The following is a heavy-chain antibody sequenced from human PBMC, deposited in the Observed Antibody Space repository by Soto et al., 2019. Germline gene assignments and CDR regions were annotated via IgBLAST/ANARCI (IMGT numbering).Heavy chain of an antibody. V-gene: IGHV4-59*08. Sequence: PSETLSLTCTVSGGSISSYYWSWIRQPPGKGLEWIGYIYYSGSTNYNPSLKSRLTISVDTSKNQFSLKLTSATAADTAVYFCARSQLLYNNWFDPWGQGTVVTVSS. J-gene: IGHJ5*02. CDR3: ARSQLLYNNWFDP. D-gene: IGHD2-2*02. CDR2: IYYSGST. CDR1: GGSISSYY.